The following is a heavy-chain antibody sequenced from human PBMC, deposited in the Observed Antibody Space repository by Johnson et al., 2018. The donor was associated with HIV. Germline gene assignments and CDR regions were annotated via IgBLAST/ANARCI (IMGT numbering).Heavy chain of an antibody. CDR3: AKVDCGGDTCAGYDPFDL. J-gene: IGHJ3*01. D-gene: IGHD2-21*01. CDR2: IYNAVSRT. CDR1: GFAFRTYW. Sequence: VQLVESGGGVVQPGRSLRLSCAASGFAFRTYWMVWVRQVPGKRPVWVARIYNAVSRTTYADSVRVRFTISRDNAKYTVDLQMNSLRVEDTAVYYCAKVDCGGDTCAGYDPFDLWGQGTLVTVSS. V-gene: IGHV3-74*03.